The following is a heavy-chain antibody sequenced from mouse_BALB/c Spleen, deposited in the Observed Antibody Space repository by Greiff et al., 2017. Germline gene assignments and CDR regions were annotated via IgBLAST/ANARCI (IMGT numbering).Heavy chain of an antibody. CDR3: ARESCQAWFAY. J-gene: IGHJ3*01. CDR1: GFSLTSYG. Sequence: VLLLQSGPGLVQPSQSLSITCTASGFSLTSYGVPWVRQSPGKGLEWLGVIWSGGSTDYNAAFISRLSISKDNSKSQVIFKMNSLRADDTAIYYCARESCQAWFAYWGQGTLVTVSA. D-gene: IGHD6-1*01. V-gene: IGHV2-4-1*01. CDR2: IWSGGST.